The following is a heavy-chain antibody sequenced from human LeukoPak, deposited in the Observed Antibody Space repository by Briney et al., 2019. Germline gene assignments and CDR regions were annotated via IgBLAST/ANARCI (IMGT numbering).Heavy chain of an antibody. J-gene: IGHJ4*02. CDR3: AGGTGTLDY. CDR2: TYYRSKWYS. Sequence: SQTLSVTCGISGDSVSSSSGVWNWIRQSPSRGLEWLGRTYYRSKWYSDYAVSVQSRISISPDTSKKQFSLQLNSVTPEDTAVYYCAGGTGTLDYWGQGTLVTVSS. D-gene: IGHD1-7*01. CDR1: GDSVSSSSGV. V-gene: IGHV6-1*01.